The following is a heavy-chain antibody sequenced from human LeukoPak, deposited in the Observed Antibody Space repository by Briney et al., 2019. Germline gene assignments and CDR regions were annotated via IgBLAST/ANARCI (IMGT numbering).Heavy chain of an antibody. CDR2: IKQDGSEK. CDR1: GLTFSRCA. D-gene: IGHD5-18*01. J-gene: IGHJ4*02. Sequence: PGGSLRLSCAASGLTFSRCAMGWVRQAPGKGLEWVANIKQDGSEKYYVDSVKGRFTISRDNAKNSLYLQMNSLRAEGTAVYYCARDGYEGRDYWGQGTLVTVSS. V-gene: IGHV3-7*01. CDR3: ARDGYEGRDY.